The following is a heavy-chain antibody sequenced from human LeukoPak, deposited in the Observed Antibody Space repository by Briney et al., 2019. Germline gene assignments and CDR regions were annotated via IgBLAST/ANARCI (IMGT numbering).Heavy chain of an antibody. J-gene: IGHJ4*02. CDR1: GFTFASYA. V-gene: IGHV3-30*04. Sequence: GGSLRLSCAASGFTFASYAFHWVRQAPGKGLEWVAVISDDGGNKYYADSVKGRFTISRDNSKNTLFLQMNSLRLEDTAVYYCASGAGGWELLTKSTFDYWGQGTLVTVSS. CDR2: ISDDGGNK. D-gene: IGHD1-26*01. CDR3: ASGAGGWELLTKSTFDY.